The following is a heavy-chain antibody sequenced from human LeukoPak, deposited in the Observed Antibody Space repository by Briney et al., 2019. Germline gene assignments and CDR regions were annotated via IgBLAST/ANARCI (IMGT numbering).Heavy chain of an antibody. CDR1: GFTLTRYA. Sequence: GGSLRLSCAASGFTLTRYAMSWVRQAPGKGLEWVSSISASGDTTYYADSVKDRFTISRDNSKNTLYVQMNSLRAEDTALYYCARRPNYCSTSSCLDYWGQGTLVTVSS. D-gene: IGHD2-2*01. CDR3: ARRPNYCSTSSCLDY. CDR2: ISASGDTT. V-gene: IGHV3-23*01. J-gene: IGHJ4*02.